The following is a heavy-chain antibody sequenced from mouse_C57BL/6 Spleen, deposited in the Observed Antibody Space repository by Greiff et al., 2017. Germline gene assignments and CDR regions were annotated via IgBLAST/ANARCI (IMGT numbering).Heavy chain of an antibody. CDR3: AREGITTVVPYAMDY. V-gene: IGHV1-55*01. CDR1: GYTFTSYW. CDR2: IYPGSGST. J-gene: IGHJ4*01. D-gene: IGHD1-1*01. Sequence: QVQLQQPGAELVKPGASVKMSCKASGYTFTSYWITWVKQRPGQGLEWIGDIYPGSGSTNYNEKFKSKATLTVDTSSITAYMQLSSLTSEDSAVYYCAREGITTVVPYAMDYWGQGTSVTVSS.